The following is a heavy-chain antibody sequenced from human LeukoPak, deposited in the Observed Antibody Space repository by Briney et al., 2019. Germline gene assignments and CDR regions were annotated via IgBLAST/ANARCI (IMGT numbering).Heavy chain of an antibody. J-gene: IGHJ3*02. D-gene: IGHD6-19*01. CDR1: GGSISSYY. CDR2: IYYSGST. CDR3: ARVSWIAVAGTGKGEDAFDI. Sequence: SETLSLTCTVSGGSISSYYWSWIRQPPGKGLEWIGYIYYSGSTNYNPSLKSRVTRSVDTSKNQFSLKLSFVTAADTAVYYCARVSWIAVAGTGKGEDAFDIWGQGTMVTVSS. V-gene: IGHV4-59*01.